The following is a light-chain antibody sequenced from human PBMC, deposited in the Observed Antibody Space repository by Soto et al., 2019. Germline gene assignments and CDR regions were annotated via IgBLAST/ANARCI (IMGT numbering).Light chain of an antibody. V-gene: IGLV2-14*01. CDR3: RSFPTSSTLV. Sequence: QSALTQPASVSGAPGQSITISCTGTSRDIGDYDYVSWYQHLPGKAPKLLIFDVTPRPSGVSDRFSGSKSGNTASLTISGSQTIRRKCANSFCRSFPTSSTLVFGTGTKGTVL. J-gene: IGLJ1*01. CDR2: DVT. CDR1: SRDIGDYDY.